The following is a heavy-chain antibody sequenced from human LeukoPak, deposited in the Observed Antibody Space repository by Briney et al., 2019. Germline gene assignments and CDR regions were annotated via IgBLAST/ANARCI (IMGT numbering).Heavy chain of an antibody. Sequence: PGGSLRLSCAASGSTFSSYAMSWVRQAPGKGLEWVSAISGSGGSTYYADSVKGRFTISRDNSKNTLYLQMNSLRAEDTAVYYCARGRGYSGYDSRLPWGQGTLVTVSS. CDR2: ISGSGGST. V-gene: IGHV3-23*01. CDR1: GSTFSSYA. CDR3: ARGRGYSGYDSRLP. J-gene: IGHJ5*02. D-gene: IGHD5-12*01.